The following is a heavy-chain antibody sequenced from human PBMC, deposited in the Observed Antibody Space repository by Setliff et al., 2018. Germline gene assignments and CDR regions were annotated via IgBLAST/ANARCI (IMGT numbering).Heavy chain of an antibody. J-gene: IGHJ5*02. CDR3: ARVDEEYCSGGTCYDWFDP. V-gene: IGHV4-59*01. CDR2: IYRSGTT. Sequence: SETLSLTCSVSGGSISRSYWTWIRQAPGKGMEWIGYIYRSGTTNYNPSLKSRLPMSVDTSKNEFSLKLRFVTASDTAVYYCARVDEEYCSGGTCYDWFDPWGPGTLVTVSS. D-gene: IGHD2-15*01. CDR1: GGSISRSY.